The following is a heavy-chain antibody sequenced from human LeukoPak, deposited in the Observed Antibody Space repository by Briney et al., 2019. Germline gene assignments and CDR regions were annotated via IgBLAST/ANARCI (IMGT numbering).Heavy chain of an antibody. Sequence: PSETLSPTCTVSGGSISSYYWSWIRQPPGRGLEWLGYIYYSGSTNYNPSLKSRVTISVDTSKNQFSLKLSSVTAADTAVYYCARDLGYCSSTSCSDSWGQGTLVTVSS. V-gene: IGHV4-59*01. J-gene: IGHJ4*02. CDR1: GGSISSYY. CDR2: IYYSGST. D-gene: IGHD2-2*01. CDR3: ARDLGYCSSTSCSDS.